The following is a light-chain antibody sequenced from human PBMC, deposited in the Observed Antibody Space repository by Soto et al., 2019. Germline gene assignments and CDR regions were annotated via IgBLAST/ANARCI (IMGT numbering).Light chain of an antibody. Sequence: AIRMTQSPSSLSASTGDRGTITCRASQGISSYLAWYQQKPGKAPKLLIYAASTLQSGVPSRFSGSGSGTDFTLTISCLQSEDFATYYCQQYYSYPWTFGPGTKVDIK. CDR3: QQYYSYPWT. CDR2: AAS. CDR1: QGISSY. V-gene: IGKV1-8*01. J-gene: IGKJ3*01.